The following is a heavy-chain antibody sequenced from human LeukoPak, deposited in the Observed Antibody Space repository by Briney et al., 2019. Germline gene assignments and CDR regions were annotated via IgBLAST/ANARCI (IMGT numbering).Heavy chain of an antibody. CDR3: GMSGDRVPLQDDVFDV. J-gene: IGHJ3*01. V-gene: IGHV5-51*01. CDR2: IYPGDSGP. D-gene: IGHD1-26*01. CDR1: GYSFTSYC. Sequence: PGESLKISCKVSGYSFTSYCIGWVRQMPGKGLEWMGIIYPGDSGPTYSPSFQDQVTISVDKSINTAYLQWSSLQASDTAMYYCGMSGDRVPLQDDVFDVWGQGTMVTVST.